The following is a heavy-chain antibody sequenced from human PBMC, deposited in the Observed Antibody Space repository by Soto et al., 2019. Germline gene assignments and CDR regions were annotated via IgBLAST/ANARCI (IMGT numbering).Heavy chain of an antibody. CDR2: FDPEDGET. CDR3: AGAKGYCISTSCYANYYYGMDV. D-gene: IGHD2-2*01. J-gene: IGHJ6*02. CDR1: GYTLTELS. Sequence: ASVKVSCKVSGYTLTELSMHWVRQAPGKGLEWMGGFDPEDGETIYAQKFQGRVTMTEDTSTDTVYMELSSLRSEDTAVYYCAGAKGYCISTSCYANYYYGMDVWGQGTTVTVSS. V-gene: IGHV1-24*01.